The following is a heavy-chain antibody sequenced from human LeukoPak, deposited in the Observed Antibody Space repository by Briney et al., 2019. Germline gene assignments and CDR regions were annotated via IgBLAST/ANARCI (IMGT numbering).Heavy chain of an antibody. D-gene: IGHD6-25*01. Sequence: SETLSLTCTVSGGSISGYYWSWIRQPAGKGLEWIGRMSTSGNSNYIPSPVSRATMSVDTSKNQFSLNLSSVTAADTAVYYCARESGSMRWFDPWGQGTLVTVSS. V-gene: IGHV4-4*07. J-gene: IGHJ5*02. CDR1: GGSISGYY. CDR3: ARESGSMRWFDP. CDR2: MSTSGNS.